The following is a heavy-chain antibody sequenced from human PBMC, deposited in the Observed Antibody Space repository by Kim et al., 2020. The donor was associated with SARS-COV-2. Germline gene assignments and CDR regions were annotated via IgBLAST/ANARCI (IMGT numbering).Heavy chain of an antibody. CDR3: ARDQEIAGLAY. D-gene: IGHD2-21*01. J-gene: IGHJ4*02. V-gene: IGHV4-39*07. Sequence: TTHYNPSLKSRVTRSVDTSSNQFSLQVASVTAADTAVYYCARDQEIAGLAYWGQGALVTVSS. CDR2: TT.